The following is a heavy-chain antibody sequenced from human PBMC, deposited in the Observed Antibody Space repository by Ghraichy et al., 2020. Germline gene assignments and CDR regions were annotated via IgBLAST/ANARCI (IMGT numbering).Heavy chain of an antibody. J-gene: IGHJ2*01. CDR1: GGSFSGYY. Sequence: SETLSLTCAVYGGSFSGYYWSWIRQPPGKGLEWIGEINHSGSTNYNPSLKSRVTISVDTSKNQFSLKLSSVTAADTAVYYCARDTPSKMATIKLRRGRDWYFDLWGRGTLVTVSS. V-gene: IGHV4-34*01. CDR2: INHSGST. CDR3: ARDTPSKMATIKLRRGRDWYFDL. D-gene: IGHD5-24*01.